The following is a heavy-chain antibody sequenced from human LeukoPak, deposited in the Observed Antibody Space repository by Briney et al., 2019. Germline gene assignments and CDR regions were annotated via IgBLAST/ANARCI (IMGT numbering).Heavy chain of an antibody. CDR1: GGSISSASSY. CDR2: VYYTGRT. D-gene: IGHD1-26*01. V-gene: IGHV4-39*01. CDR3: ASTHAGRYYTTFDS. J-gene: IGHJ4*02. Sequence: SETLSLTCTVSGGSISSASSYWGWIRQPPGKGLEWIGTVYYTGRTYNNPSLKSRITISVDTSNNQFSLKVASVTAADTAVYYCASTHAGRYYTTFDSWGQGTLVAVSS.